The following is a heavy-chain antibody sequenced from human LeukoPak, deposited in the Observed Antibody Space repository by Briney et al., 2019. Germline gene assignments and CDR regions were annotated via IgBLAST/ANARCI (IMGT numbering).Heavy chain of an antibody. CDR2: IYYSGST. CDR1: GYSISSGYY. Sequence: PSETLSLTCAVSGYSISSGYYWGWIRQPPGKGLEWIGSIYYSGSTYYNPSLKSRVTISVDTSKTQFSLKLSSVTAADTAVYYCASPYSSSFGNWYFDLWGRGTLVTVSS. CDR3: ASPYSSSFGNWYFDL. D-gene: IGHD6-6*01. V-gene: IGHV4-38-2*01. J-gene: IGHJ2*01.